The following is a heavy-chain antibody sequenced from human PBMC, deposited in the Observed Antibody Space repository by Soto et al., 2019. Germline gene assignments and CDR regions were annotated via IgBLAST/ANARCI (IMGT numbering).Heavy chain of an antibody. V-gene: IGHV4-31*03. CDR1: GGSISSGGSY. J-gene: IGHJ3*02. D-gene: IGHD1-20*01. Sequence: QGQLQELGPELVKPSQTLSLTCTVSGGSISSGGSYWGWIRQHPGRGLEWIGYIDNSGTSYYNPSLKSRLTISVDTSNNQFSLHLRSVTAADTAVYYCARVGISGTIDAFDIWGQGTMVTVSS. CDR3: ARVGISGTIDAFDI. CDR2: IDNSGTS.